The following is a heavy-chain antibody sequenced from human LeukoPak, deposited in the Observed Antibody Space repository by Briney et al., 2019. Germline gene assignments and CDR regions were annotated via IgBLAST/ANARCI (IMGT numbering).Heavy chain of an antibody. V-gene: IGHV3-21*01. CDR3: ARDARIQLWGYYYYYMDV. CDR2: ISSSSSYI. J-gene: IGHJ6*03. Sequence: GGSLRLSCAASGFTFSSYSMNWVRQAPGKGLEWVSSISSSSSYIYYADSVKGRFTISRDNAKNSLYLQMNSLRAEDTAVYYCARDARIQLWGYYYYYMDVWGKGTTVTVSS. CDR1: GFTFSSYS. D-gene: IGHD5-18*01.